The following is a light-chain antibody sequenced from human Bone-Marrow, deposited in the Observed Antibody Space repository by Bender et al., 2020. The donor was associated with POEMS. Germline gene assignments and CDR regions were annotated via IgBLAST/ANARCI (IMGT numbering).Light chain of an antibody. Sequence: SSELTQDPAVSVALGQTVRITCQGDSLRSYYAKWYQQKPGQAPVLVIYGKNNRPSGIPDRFSGSKSGTSASLAITGLQSDDEAIYFCVAWDASLNGWVFGGGTKLTVL. CDR3: VAWDASLNGWV. CDR1: SLRSYY. CDR2: GKN. V-gene: IGLV3-19*01. J-gene: IGLJ3*02.